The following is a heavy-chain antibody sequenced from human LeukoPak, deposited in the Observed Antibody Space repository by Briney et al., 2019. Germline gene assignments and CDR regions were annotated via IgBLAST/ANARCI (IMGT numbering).Heavy chain of an antibody. V-gene: IGHV3-23*01. D-gene: IGHD3/OR15-3a*01. CDR3: AKRGVDWGPFDY. Sequence: GASLRLSCAPSRFTFSSYAMSWVRHAPGRGLEWVSCISGRGGSTYYPDSVKGRFTISRDNSKNALYLQMNSLRVDDTAVYYCAKRGVDWGPFDYWGQGILVTVSS. J-gene: IGHJ4*02. CDR2: ISGRGGST. CDR1: RFTFSSYA.